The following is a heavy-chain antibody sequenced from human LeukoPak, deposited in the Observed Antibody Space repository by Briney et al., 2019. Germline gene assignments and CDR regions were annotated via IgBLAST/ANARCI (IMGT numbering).Heavy chain of an antibody. CDR1: GFTFSSYW. Sequence: GGSLRLSCAASGFTFSSYWMHWVRQAPGRGLVWVSRINSDGSDTSYVDSVKGRFTISRDNSKNTLFLQMNSLRAEDTAVYYCAKDVSNTGWYKYFDYWGQGTLVTVSS. J-gene: IGHJ4*02. D-gene: IGHD6-19*01. CDR3: AKDVSNTGWYKYFDY. CDR2: INSDGSDT. V-gene: IGHV3-74*01.